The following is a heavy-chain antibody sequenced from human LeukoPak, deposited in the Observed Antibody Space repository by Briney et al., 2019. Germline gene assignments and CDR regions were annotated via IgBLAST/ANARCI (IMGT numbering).Heavy chain of an antibody. CDR1: GFTFSSYG. CDR2: IWYDGSNK. J-gene: IGHJ4*02. Sequence: GRSLRLSCAASGFTFSSYGMHWVRQAPGKGLEWVAVIWYDGSNKYYADSVKGRFTLSRENSKKTLYLQMNGLRAEDTAVYYCAKDHRYYDSSGYPRTDYFDSWGQGTLVTVSS. D-gene: IGHD3-22*01. CDR3: AKDHRYYDSSGYPRTDYFDS. V-gene: IGHV3-33*06.